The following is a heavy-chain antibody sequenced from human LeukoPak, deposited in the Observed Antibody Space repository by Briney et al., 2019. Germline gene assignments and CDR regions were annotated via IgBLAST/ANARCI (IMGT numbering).Heavy chain of an antibody. V-gene: IGHV3-21*01. D-gene: IGHD1-26*01. CDR2: IAISGSYI. CDR1: GFILSDYN. J-gene: IGHJ4*02. Sequence: PGGSLRLSCAASGFILSDYNMNWVRQAPGKGLEWVSFIAISGSYITYADSVKGRFTISRDNAKNSLYLQMNSLRAEDTAVYYCARGLSATIRAYDYWGQGTLVTVSS. CDR3: ARGLSATIRAYDY.